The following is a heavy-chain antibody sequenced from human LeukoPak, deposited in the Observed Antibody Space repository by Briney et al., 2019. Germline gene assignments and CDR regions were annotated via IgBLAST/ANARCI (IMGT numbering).Heavy chain of an antibody. J-gene: IGHJ4*02. V-gene: IGHV4-30-2*01. Sequence: SETLSLTCAVSGGSISSGGYSWSWIRQPPGKGLEWIGYIYHSGSTYYNPSHKSRVTISVDRSKNQFSLKLSSVTAADTAVYYCASDRGGSWDYWGQGTLVTVSS. CDR1: GGSISSGGYS. CDR2: IYHSGST. D-gene: IGHD2-15*01. CDR3: ASDRGGSWDY.